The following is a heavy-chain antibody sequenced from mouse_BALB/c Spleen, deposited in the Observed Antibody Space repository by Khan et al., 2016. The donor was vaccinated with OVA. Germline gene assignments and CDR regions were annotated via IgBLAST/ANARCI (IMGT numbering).Heavy chain of an antibody. V-gene: IGHV2-9*02. J-gene: IGHJ3*01. CDR1: GFSLSNYG. D-gene: IGHD2-4*01. CDR3: ARSYDYDVGGFAY. Sequence: QVQLKQSGPGLVAPSQSLSITCTVSGFSLSNYGVHWVRQPPGKGLEWLGVIWTGGITNYNSALMSRLSSSKDNSKSQTFLKMNRLQTDDTAIYYCARSYDYDVGGFAYWGQGTLVTVSA. CDR2: IWTGGIT.